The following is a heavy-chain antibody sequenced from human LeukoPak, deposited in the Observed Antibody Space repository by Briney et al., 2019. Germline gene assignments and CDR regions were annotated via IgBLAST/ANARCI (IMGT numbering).Heavy chain of an antibody. D-gene: IGHD2-2*01. CDR2: ISYDGSNK. CDR3: ARAYCSSTSCPPYYYYYMDV. J-gene: IGHJ6*03. V-gene: IGHV3-30-3*01. CDR1: GFTFSSYA. Sequence: PGRSLRLSCAASGFTFSSYAMHWVRQAPGKGLEWVAVISYDGSNKYYADSVKGRFTISRDNSKNTLYLQMNSLRAEDTAVYYCARAYCSSTSCPPYYYYYMDVWGKGTTVTVSS.